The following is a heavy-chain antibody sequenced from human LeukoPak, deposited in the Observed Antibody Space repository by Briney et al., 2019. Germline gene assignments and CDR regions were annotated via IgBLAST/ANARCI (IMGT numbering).Heavy chain of an antibody. Sequence: ASETLSLTCSVSGQSISSGYYWGWIRQPPGKGLEWIGNVYRSGSSYYNPSLKSRVTISLDMSKNQFSLKLSSVTAADTAVYYCARLLGYSSGWRAGGGDYWGQGTLVTVSS. V-gene: IGHV4-38-2*02. CDR1: GQSISSGYY. CDR2: VYRSGSS. D-gene: IGHD6-19*01. CDR3: ARLLGYSSGWRAGGGDY. J-gene: IGHJ4*02.